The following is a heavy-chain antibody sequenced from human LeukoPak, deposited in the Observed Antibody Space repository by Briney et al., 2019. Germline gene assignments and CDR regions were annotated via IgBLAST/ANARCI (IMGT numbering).Heavy chain of an antibody. CDR2: IYTSWSI. V-gene: IGHV4-61*02. Sequence: SQTLSPTCSVPGGSISSGSYYWSWIRQPAGKGLERIRRIYTSWSINYNPSLRSLDTISGDTSKIQVSPKLSPVTRVERAVFICARDGSNTIFGVASWGYYYYYMDVWGKGTTVTVSS. CDR3: ARDGSNTIFGVASWGYYYYYMDV. J-gene: IGHJ6*03. CDR1: GGSISSGSYY. D-gene: IGHD3-3*01.